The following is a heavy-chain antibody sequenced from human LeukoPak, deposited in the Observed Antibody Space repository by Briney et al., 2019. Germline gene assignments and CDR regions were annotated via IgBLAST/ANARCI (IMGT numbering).Heavy chain of an antibody. D-gene: IGHD2-8*02. CDR2: INPNAGST. Sequence: ASVKVSCKASGYTFTSYYMHWVRQAPGQGLEWMGIINPNAGSTTYAEKFQARVKMTSDTSTGTVCMELSRLRSEDTAVYFCARDQQYSPGYVYWGQGTLVTVSS. CDR1: GYTFTSYY. J-gene: IGHJ4*02. V-gene: IGHV1-46*01. CDR3: ARDQQYSPGYVY.